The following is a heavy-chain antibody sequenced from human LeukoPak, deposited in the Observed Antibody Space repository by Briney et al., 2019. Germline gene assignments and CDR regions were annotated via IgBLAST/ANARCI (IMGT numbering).Heavy chain of an antibody. CDR3: AKDGASSSWPQPYYYYYGMDV. J-gene: IGHJ6*02. CDR2: ISYDGSNK. D-gene: IGHD6-13*01. V-gene: IGHV3-30*18. Sequence: GGSLRLSCAASGFTFSSYGMHWVRQAPGKGLEWVAVISYDGSNKYYADSVKGRFTISRDNSKNTLYLQMNSLRAEDTAVYYCAKDGASSSWPQPYYYYYGMDVWGQGTTVTVSS. CDR1: GFTFSSYG.